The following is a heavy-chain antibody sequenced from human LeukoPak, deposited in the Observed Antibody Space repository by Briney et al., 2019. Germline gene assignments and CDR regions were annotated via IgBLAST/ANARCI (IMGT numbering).Heavy chain of an antibody. CDR2: INHSGST. D-gene: IGHD3-3*01. V-gene: IGHV4-34*01. CDR3: ARAPHYDPYYMDV. J-gene: IGHJ6*03. Sequence: SETLSLTCAVYGGSFSGYYWSWIRQPPGKGLEWIGEINHSGSTNYNPSLKSRVNISVDTSQKQFSLKLSSVTAADTAVYYCARAPHYDPYYMDVWGKGTTVTVSS. CDR1: GGSFSGYY.